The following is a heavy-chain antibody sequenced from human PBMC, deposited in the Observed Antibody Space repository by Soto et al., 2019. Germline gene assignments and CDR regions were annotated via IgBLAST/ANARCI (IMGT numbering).Heavy chain of an antibody. CDR2: AAYSGGT. V-gene: IGHV4-39*01. CDR3: AKVVVGATSHSDFDS. Sequence: SETLSLTCTVSGGSIANNNYFWGWVRQPPGKGLEWIGSAAYSGGTYKNPSLKSRVTVSVDTSKNQFSLKLTSVTAADTAVYYCAKVVVGATSHSDFDSWGQGTLVTISS. J-gene: IGHJ4*02. D-gene: IGHD2-15*01. CDR1: GGSIANNNYF.